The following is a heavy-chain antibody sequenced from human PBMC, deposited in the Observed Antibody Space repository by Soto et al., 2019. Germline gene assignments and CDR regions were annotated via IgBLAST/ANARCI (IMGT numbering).Heavy chain of an antibody. D-gene: IGHD6-6*01. CDR2: IIPIFGTA. Sequence: SVKVSCKASGGTFSGYAIRWVRQAPVQGVEWMGGIIPIFGTANYAQKFQGRVTITADKSTSTAYMELSSLRSEDTAVYYCARDKWDSSSPPGADAFDIWGQGTMVTVSS. CDR1: GGTFSGYA. CDR3: ARDKWDSSSPPGADAFDI. V-gene: IGHV1-69*06. J-gene: IGHJ3*02.